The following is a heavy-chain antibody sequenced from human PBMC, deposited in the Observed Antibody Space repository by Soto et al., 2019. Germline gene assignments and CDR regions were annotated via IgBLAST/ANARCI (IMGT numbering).Heavy chain of an antibody. V-gene: IGHV3-23*01. CDR1: GFTFSSYA. CDR2: ISGSGGST. CDR3: AKDRGDWNFGTDYYYYMDV. J-gene: IGHJ6*03. D-gene: IGHD1-7*01. Sequence: AGGSLRLSCAASGFTFSSYAMSWVRQAPGKGLEWVSAISGSGGSTYYADSVKGRFTISRDNSKNTLYLQMNSLRAEDTAVYYCAKDRGDWNFGTDYYYYMDVWGKGTTVTVSS.